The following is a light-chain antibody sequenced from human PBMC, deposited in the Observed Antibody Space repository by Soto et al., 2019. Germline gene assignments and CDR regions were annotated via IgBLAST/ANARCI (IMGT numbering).Light chain of an antibody. CDR1: NIGSKS. V-gene: IGLV3-21*02. CDR2: DDR. CDR3: QVWDISSENIV. Sequence: SYELTQPPSVSVAPGQTARITCGGNNIGSKSVHWYQLKPGQAPVLVIYDDRDRPSGIPERFSGSKSGSTATLTISWVEAGDEDDYYCQVWDISSENIVFSGRTKLTV. J-gene: IGLJ2*01.